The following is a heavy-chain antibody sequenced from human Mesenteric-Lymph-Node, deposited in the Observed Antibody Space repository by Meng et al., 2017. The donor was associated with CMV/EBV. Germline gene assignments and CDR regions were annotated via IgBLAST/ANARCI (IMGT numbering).Heavy chain of an antibody. D-gene: IGHD2-2*01. V-gene: IGHV3-23*01. CDR1: GFTFSSYA. J-gene: IGHJ6*02. CDR3: AKVPADRYYYYGMDV. Sequence: SGFTFSSYAMSWVRQAPGKGLEWVSAISGSGGSTYYADSVKGRFTISRDNSKNTLYLQMNSLRAEDTAVYYCAKVPADRYYYYGMDVWGQGTTVTVSS. CDR2: ISGSGGST.